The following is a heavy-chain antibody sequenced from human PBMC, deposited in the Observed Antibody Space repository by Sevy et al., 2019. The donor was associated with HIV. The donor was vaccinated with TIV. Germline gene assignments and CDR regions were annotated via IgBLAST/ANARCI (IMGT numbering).Heavy chain of an antibody. CDR2: ISSYNDNT. Sequence: ASVKVSCKASGYTFTSYGITWVRQAPGQGLEWMGWISSYNDNTNYAQNLQGRVTMTTDTSTSTAYMELRSLRSDDTAVYYCARVPSVQYSSSWYYFDYWGQGTLVTVSS. J-gene: IGHJ4*02. CDR1: GYTFTSYG. D-gene: IGHD6-13*01. V-gene: IGHV1-18*01. CDR3: ARVPSVQYSSSWYYFDY.